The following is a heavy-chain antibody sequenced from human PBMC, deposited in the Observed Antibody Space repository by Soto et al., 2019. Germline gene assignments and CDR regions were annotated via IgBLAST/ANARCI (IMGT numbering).Heavy chain of an antibody. J-gene: IGHJ6*02. D-gene: IGHD6-19*01. Sequence: PSQTLSLTCAISGDSVSSNSAAWNWIRQSPSRGLEWLGRTYYRSKWYNDYAVSVKSRITINPDTSKNQFSLQLNSVTPEDTAVYYCARDRGGPSSGWLRGAPVYYYYGMDVWGQGTTVTVSS. CDR2: TYYRSKWYN. CDR1: GDSVSSNSAA. CDR3: ARDRGGPSSGWLRGAPVYYYYGMDV. V-gene: IGHV6-1*01.